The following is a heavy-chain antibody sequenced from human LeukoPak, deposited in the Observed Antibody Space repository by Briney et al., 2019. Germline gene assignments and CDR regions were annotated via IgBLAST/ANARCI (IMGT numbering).Heavy chain of an antibody. J-gene: IGHJ4*02. CDR2: IDYSGST. D-gene: IGHD3-3*01. CDR3: ARGKDYDFWSASKTKYRKTFDY. Sequence: PSETLSLTCTVSGGSISSYYWSWIRQPPGRGLEWIGYIDYSGSTNYNPSLKSRVTISVDTSKNQFSLKLSSVTAADTAVYYCARGKDYDFWSASKTKYRKTFDYWGQGTLVTVSS. V-gene: IGHV4-59*12. CDR1: GGSISSYY.